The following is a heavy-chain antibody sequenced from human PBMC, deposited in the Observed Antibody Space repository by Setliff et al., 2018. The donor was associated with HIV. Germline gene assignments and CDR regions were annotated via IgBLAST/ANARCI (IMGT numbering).Heavy chain of an antibody. CDR3: ARDGSGAPYYGMDV. Sequence: PGGSLRLSCAASGFTVNSNYINWVRQAPGKGLEWVSVFYSNGKTYYADSVRGRFTISRDNSQNTVSLQMNSLRVEDTAVYYCARDGSGAPYYGMDVWG. CDR2: FYSNGKT. CDR1: GFTVNSNY. J-gene: IGHJ6*01. D-gene: IGHD6-19*01. V-gene: IGHV3-66*03.